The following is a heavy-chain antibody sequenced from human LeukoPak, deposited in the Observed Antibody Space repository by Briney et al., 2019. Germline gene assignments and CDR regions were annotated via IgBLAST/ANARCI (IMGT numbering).Heavy chain of an antibody. Sequence: SETLSLTCTVSGGSISSGNYYWGWLRQPPEKGLEWIGSIYHSGTIYYNPSLKSRVTISVDTSKNHFSLKLSSVTAADTAVYYCARRNVGYRSGQLDYWGQGTLVTVSS. CDR3: ARRNVGYRSGQLDY. J-gene: IGHJ4*02. V-gene: IGHV4-39*07. D-gene: IGHD6-19*01. CDR2: IYHSGTI. CDR1: GGSISSGNYY.